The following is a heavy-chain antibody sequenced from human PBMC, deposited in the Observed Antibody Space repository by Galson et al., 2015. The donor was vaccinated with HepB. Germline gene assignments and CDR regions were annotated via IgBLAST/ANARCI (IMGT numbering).Heavy chain of an antibody. J-gene: IGHJ4*02. CDR3: ARLALTGACFDY. CDR2: ISYDGSNK. CDR1: GFTFSSYG. D-gene: IGHD3-10*01. V-gene: IGHV3-30*03. Sequence: LRLSCAASGFTFSSYGMHWVRQAPGKGLEWVAVISYDGSNKYYADSVKGRFTISRDNSKNTLYLQMNSLRAEDTAVYYCARLALTGACFDYWGQGTLVTVSS.